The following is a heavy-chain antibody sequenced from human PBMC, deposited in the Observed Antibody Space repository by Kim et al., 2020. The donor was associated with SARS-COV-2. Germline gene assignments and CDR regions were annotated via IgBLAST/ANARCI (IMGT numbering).Heavy chain of an antibody. CDR2: ISYDGSNK. V-gene: IGHV3-33*05. CDR1: GFTFSSYG. D-gene: IGHD6-13*01. Sequence: GGSLRLSCAASGFTFSSYGMHWVRQAPGKGLEWVAVISYDGSNKYYADSVKGRFTISRDNSKNTLYLQMNSLRAEDTAVYYCARDSSSWYNENWFDPWGPGTLVNVSS. J-gene: IGHJ5*02. CDR3: ARDSSSWYNENWFDP.